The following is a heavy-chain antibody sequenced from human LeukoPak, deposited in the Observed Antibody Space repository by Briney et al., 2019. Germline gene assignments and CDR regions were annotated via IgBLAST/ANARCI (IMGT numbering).Heavy chain of an antibody. V-gene: IGHV4-38-2*01. CDR2: SYHSGDT. CDR1: GYSISSGYY. CDR3: ARQGYCSGGTCYRYFDY. Sequence: SETLSLTCAVSGYSISSGYYWGWIRQPPGKGLECIGSSYHSGDTYYNPSLKSRITISVATSKTQFSLKLNSVTAADTAVYYCARQGYCSGGTCYRYFDYWGQGTLVTVSS. D-gene: IGHD2-15*01. J-gene: IGHJ4*02.